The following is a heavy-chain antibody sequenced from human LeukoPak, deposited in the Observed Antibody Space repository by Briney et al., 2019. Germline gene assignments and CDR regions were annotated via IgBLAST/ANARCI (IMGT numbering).Heavy chain of an antibody. CDR2: ISERGGST. V-gene: IGHV3-23*01. Sequence: GGSLRLSCVVSGITLSNYGMSWVRQAPGKGLEWVSGISERGGSTNYTDSVKGRFIISRDTSKSTVYLQMNCLRVEDTAVYFCAKRGIVIRAVIIIGFHKEAYYFDYWGQGILVTVSS. CDR1: GITLSNYG. J-gene: IGHJ4*02. D-gene: IGHD3-10*01. CDR3: AKRGIVIRAVIIIGFHKEAYYFDY.